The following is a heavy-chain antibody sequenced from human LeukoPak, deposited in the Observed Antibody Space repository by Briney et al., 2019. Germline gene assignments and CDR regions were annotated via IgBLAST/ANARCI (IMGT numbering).Heavy chain of an antibody. D-gene: IGHD2-21*01. CDR3: AKGAYSGVWTFDS. CDR2: LGTIGGSE. V-gene: IGHV3-23*01. J-gene: IGHJ4*02. CDR1: GFTFVHYA. Sequence: GGSLRLSCAASGFTFVHYAMTWVRQTPGKGLEWVSSLGTIGGSEYFADSVKGRFIISRDNSKNTLYLQMNSWRDEDTAVYYCAKGAYSGVWTFDSWGQGTLVTVSS.